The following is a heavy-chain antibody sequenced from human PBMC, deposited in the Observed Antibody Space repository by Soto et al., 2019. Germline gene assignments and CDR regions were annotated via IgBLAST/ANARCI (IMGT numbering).Heavy chain of an antibody. CDR3: GRDTSGRRPYYYNTSDTP. D-gene: IGHD3-10*01. J-gene: IGHJ5*02. CDR1: GFTISSYA. V-gene: IGHV3-30-3*01. Sequence: GGSLRLSCATSGFTISSYALHWVRQAPGKGLEWVALISYDGVSKYHAASVQGRFTISRDSFKNTLYLQMDSLRVEDTAVYYWGRDTSGRRPYYYNTSDTPGRRGTLVTVSS. CDR2: ISYDGVSK.